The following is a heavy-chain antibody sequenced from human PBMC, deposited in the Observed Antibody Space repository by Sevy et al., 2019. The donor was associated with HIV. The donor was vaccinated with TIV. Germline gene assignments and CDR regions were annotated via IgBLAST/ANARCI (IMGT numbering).Heavy chain of an antibody. CDR3: AREWWKGSSGDELYYFDY. Sequence: GGSLRLSCAASGFTFDDYGMSWVRQAPGKGLEWVSGINWNGVSTGYADSVKGRFTISRDNAKNSLYLQMNSLRAEDTALYYWAREWWKGSSGDELYYFDYWGQGTLVTVSS. CDR1: GFTFDDYG. D-gene: IGHD6-19*01. J-gene: IGHJ4*02. CDR2: INWNGVST. V-gene: IGHV3-20*04.